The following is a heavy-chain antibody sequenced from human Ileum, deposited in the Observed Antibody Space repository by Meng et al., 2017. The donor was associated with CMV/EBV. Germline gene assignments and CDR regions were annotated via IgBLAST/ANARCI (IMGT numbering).Heavy chain of an antibody. CDR1: GFSLSTVGMG. CDR2: IYWDDDK. CDR3: AHSPPGASGWSFDY. D-gene: IGHD6-19*01. V-gene: IGHV2-5*02. J-gene: IGHJ4*02. Sequence: QITLEEAGPTPVQPTQTLTLPCTFSGFSLSTVGMGVGWIRQPPGKALEWLALIYWDDDKRYSPSLKSRLTITKDTSKNQVVLTMTNMDPVDTATYYCAHSPPGASGWSFDYWGQGILVTVSS.